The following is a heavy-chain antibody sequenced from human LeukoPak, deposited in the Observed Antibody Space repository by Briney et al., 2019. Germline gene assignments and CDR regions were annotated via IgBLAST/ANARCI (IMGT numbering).Heavy chain of an antibody. V-gene: IGHV4-59*10. D-gene: IGHD6-13*01. CDR3: ARVSSSWYQDWYFNL. CDR1: GGSFSGYY. Sequence: SETLSLTCAVYGGSFSGYYWSWIRQPAGKGLEWIGRIETSGNTNYKPSLKSRVTMSVDTSKNQFSLKLSSVTAADTAVYYCARVSSSWYQDWYFNLWGRGTLVTVSS. J-gene: IGHJ2*01. CDR2: IETSGNT.